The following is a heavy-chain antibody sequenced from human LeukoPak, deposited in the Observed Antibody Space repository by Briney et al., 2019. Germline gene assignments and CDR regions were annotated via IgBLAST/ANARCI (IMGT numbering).Heavy chain of an antibody. J-gene: IGHJ4*02. V-gene: IGHV1-8*01. CDR1: GYTFTSYD. CDR3: ARDRDYGDYRLMGY. D-gene: IGHD4-17*01. Sequence: ASVKVSCKASGYTFTSYDINWVRQATGQGLEWMGWMNPNSGNTGYAQKFQGRVTMTRNTPISTAYMEPSSLRSEDTAVYYCARDRDYGDYRLMGYWGQGTLVTVSS. CDR2: MNPNSGNT.